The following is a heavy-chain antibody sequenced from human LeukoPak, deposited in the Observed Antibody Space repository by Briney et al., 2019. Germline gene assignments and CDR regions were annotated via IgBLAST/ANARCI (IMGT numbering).Heavy chain of an antibody. J-gene: IGHJ3*02. D-gene: IGHD1-26*01. CDR3: ARWRELSDAFDI. V-gene: IGHV1-69*05. Sequence: SVKVSCKASGGTFSSYAISWVRQAPGQGLEWMGGIIPIFGTANYAQTFQGRVTITTDESTSTAYMELSSLRSEDTAVYYCARWRELSDAFDIWGQGTMVTVSS. CDR1: GGTFSSYA. CDR2: IIPIFGTA.